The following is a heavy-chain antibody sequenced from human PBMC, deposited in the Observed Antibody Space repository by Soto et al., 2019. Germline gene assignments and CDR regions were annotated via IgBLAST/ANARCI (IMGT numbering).Heavy chain of an antibody. Sequence: SVKVSCKASGYTFNSHAIHWVRQAPGQRLEWMGGIIPIFGTANYAQKFQGRVTITADESTSTAYMELSSLRSEDTAVYYCARGPRVVVVAAHYNWFDPWGQGTLVTVSS. CDR1: GYTFNSHA. D-gene: IGHD2-15*01. J-gene: IGHJ5*02. CDR2: IIPIFGTA. CDR3: ARGPRVVVVAAHYNWFDP. V-gene: IGHV1-69*13.